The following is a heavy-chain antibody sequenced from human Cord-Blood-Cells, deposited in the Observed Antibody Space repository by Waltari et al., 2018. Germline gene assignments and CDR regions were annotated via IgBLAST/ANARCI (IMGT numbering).Heavy chain of an antibody. J-gene: IGHJ4*02. Sequence: EVQLVQSGAEVKKPGATVKISCKVSGYTFTDYYMHWVQQAPGNGLEWMGLVDPKDGGRINAEKYQGRVTITAYTSTDTAYMEVSSLRAEDTAVYYCATVPEYYDSSGYYYCDYWGQGTLVTVSS. CDR3: ATVPEYYDSSGYYYCDY. D-gene: IGHD3-22*01. CDR1: GYTFTDYY. V-gene: IGHV1-69-2*01. CDR2: VDPKDGGR.